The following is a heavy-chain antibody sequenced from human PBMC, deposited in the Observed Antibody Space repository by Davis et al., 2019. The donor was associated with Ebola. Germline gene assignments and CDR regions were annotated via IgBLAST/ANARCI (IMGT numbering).Heavy chain of an antibody. CDR3: ARVGTTVTTLDY. V-gene: IGHV1-46*01. Sequence: ASVKVSCKASGYTFTSYYIHWVRQAPGQGLEWMGIINPSGGSTTYAQKFQGRVTMTRDTSTRTVYMELSSLRSEDTAVYYCARVGTTVTTLDYWGQGTLVTVSS. CDR2: INPSGGST. D-gene: IGHD4-17*01. J-gene: IGHJ4*02. CDR1: GYTFTSYY.